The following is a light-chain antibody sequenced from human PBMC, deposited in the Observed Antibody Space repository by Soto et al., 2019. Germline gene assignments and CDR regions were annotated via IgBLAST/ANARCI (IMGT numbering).Light chain of an antibody. J-gene: IGKJ2*01. CDR3: QQDGTSPVT. Sequence: EIVLTQSPGTLSLSPGERATLSCRASQSVSNTYLAWYQHKPGQAPRLLIYGASDRATGIPDRFSGSGSVMDFTLTISSLEPEDFALYYCQQDGTSPVTFGQGTKLEIK. CDR1: QSVSNTY. CDR2: GAS. V-gene: IGKV3-20*01.